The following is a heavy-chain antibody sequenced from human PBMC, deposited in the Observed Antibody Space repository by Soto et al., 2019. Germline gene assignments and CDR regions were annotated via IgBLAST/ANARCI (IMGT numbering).Heavy chain of an antibody. CDR3: ARDHLVGATSDY. Sequence: PVGSLRLSCAASGFTFSSYSMNWVRQAPGKGLEWVSSISSSSSYIYYADSVKGRFTISRDNAKNSLYLQMNSLRAEDTAVYYCARDHLVGATSDYWGQGTLVTVSS. CDR2: ISSSSSYI. J-gene: IGHJ4*02. CDR1: GFTFSSYS. V-gene: IGHV3-21*01. D-gene: IGHD1-26*01.